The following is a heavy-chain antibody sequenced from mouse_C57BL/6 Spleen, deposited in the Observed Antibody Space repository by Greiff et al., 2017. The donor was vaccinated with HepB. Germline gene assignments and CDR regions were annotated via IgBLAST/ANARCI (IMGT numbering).Heavy chain of an antibody. CDR2: IYPGDGDT. CDR3: ARAHYYYGSSYTAY. V-gene: IGHV1-82*01. J-gene: IGHJ3*01. D-gene: IGHD1-1*01. CDR1: GYAFSSSW. Sequence: QVQLKESGPELVKPGASVKISCKASGYAFSSSWMNWVKQRPGKGLEWIGRIYPGDGDTNYNGKFKGKATLTADKSSSTAYMQLSSLTSEDSAVYFCARAHYYYGSSYTAYWGQGTLVTVSA.